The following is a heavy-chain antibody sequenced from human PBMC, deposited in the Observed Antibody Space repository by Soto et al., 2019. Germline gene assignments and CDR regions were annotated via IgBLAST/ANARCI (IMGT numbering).Heavy chain of an antibody. CDR3: ARATGYCGRTKCYPFDF. CDR1: GASSIKTDYY. CDR2: IYYSGST. D-gene: IGHD2-2*01. Sequence: SETLSLTCTVSGASSIKTDYYLSWLRQSPGKGLEWIGHIYYSGSTSYNPSLKSRVSMSVDTSKTQFSLNVNSVTAADTAVYYCARATGYCGRTKCYPFDFWGQGILVTVSS. J-gene: IGHJ4*02. V-gene: IGHV4-30-4*01.